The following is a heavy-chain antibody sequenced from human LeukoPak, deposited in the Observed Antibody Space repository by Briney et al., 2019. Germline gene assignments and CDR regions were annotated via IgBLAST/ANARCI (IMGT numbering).Heavy chain of an antibody. D-gene: IGHD1-7*01. CDR2: ISWNSGSI. J-gene: IGHJ3*02. CDR3: AKDMDNWNYVIGDAFDI. Sequence: PGRSLRLSCAASGFTFDDYAMHWVRQAPGKGLEWVSGISWNSGSIGYADSVKGRFTISRGNAKNSLYLQMNSLRAEDTALYYCAKDMDNWNYVIGDAFDIWGQGTTVTVSS. CDR1: GFTFDDYA. V-gene: IGHV3-9*01.